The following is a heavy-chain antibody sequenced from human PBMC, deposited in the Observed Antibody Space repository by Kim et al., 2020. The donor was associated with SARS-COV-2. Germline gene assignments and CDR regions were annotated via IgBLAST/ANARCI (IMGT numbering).Heavy chain of an antibody. J-gene: IGHJ5*02. V-gene: IGHV1-69*13. D-gene: IGHD3-3*01. Sequence: SVKVSCKVSGGTFSSYALSWVRQAPGQGLEWMGGIIPLFGTTNYAQKFQGRVTITADDSSSTAYMELSSLRSEDTAIYYCARDFWSGYSVYQADNWFDPWGQGTLVTVSS. CDR2: IIPLFGTT. CDR1: GGTFSSYA. CDR3: ARDFWSGYSVYQADNWFDP.